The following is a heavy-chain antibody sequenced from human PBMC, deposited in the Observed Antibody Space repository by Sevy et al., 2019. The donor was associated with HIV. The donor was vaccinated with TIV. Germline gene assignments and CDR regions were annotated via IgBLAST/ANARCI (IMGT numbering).Heavy chain of an antibody. CDR3: TKDIPGWSGFDY. Sequence: GGYLRLSCAASGFTFDDYTMHWVRQVPGKGLEWVSLITWEAAKTDYADSVKGRFTVSRDNSENCLYLQMNSLRTEDTALYFCTKDIPGWSGFDYWGQGTLVTVSS. V-gene: IGHV3-43*01. CDR2: ITWEAAKT. D-gene: IGHD3-10*01. J-gene: IGHJ4*02. CDR1: GFTFDDYT.